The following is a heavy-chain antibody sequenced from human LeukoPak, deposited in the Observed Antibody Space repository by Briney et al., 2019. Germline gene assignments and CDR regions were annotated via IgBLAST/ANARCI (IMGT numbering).Heavy chain of an antibody. J-gene: IGHJ5*02. V-gene: IGHV1-8*01. CDR3: TRERVGATKANWFDP. CDR2: MNPNSGNT. D-gene: IGHD1-26*01. Sequence: ASVKVSCKASGYTFTSYDINWVRQATGQGLEWMGWMNPNSGNTGYAQKFQGRVTMTRNTSISTAYMELSSLRSDDTAVYYCTRERVGATKANWFDPWGQGTLVTVSS. CDR1: GYTFTSYD.